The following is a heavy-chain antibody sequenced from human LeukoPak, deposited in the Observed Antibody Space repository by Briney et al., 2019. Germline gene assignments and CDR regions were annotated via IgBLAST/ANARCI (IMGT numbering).Heavy chain of an antibody. CDR1: GFTFSSYE. CDR2: ISSSGSTI. CDR3: TRDRMWSPGNGMDV. J-gene: IGHJ6*02. D-gene: IGHD2-21*01. V-gene: IGHV3-48*03. Sequence: GGSLRLSCAASGFTFSSYEMNWVRQAPGKGLEWVSYISSSGSTIYYADSVKGRFTISRDNAKNSLYLQMDSLRAEDTAVYYCTRDRMWSPGNGMDVWGQGTTVTVSS.